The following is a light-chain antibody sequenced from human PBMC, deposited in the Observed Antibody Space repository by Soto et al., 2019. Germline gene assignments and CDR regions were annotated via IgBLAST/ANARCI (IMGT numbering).Light chain of an antibody. CDR1: SSNIGSNY. CDR3: AAWDDSLNCWV. V-gene: IGLV1-44*01. Sequence: QSVLTQPPSASGTPGQRVTISCSGSSSNIGSNYVYWYQQLPGTAPKLLIYSNNQRPSGVPDRFSGSKSGTSASLAISGLQSEDEADYYCAAWDDSLNCWVFGGGTKLTVL. J-gene: IGLJ3*02. CDR2: SNN.